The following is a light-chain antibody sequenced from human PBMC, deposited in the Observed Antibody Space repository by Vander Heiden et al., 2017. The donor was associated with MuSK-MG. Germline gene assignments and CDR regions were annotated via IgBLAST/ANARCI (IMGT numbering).Light chain of an antibody. CDR3: PHYDYDFGYT. V-gene: IGKV1-5*03. Sequence: DIQITQSPSTLSASVEDRVTITCRASPSIGTWLAWSQQNPLKVPKLLIYKASTLNSGVPSRFNGSAYGTEFTLKSRRLHPDDFASYYCPHYDYDFGYTFNQGI. J-gene: IGKJ2*01. CDR2: KAS. CDR1: PSIGTW.